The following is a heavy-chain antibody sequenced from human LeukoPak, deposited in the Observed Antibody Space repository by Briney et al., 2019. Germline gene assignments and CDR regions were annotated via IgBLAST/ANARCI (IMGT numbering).Heavy chain of an antibody. V-gene: IGHV4-61*02. J-gene: IGHJ6*03. CDR1: GGSISSGSYY. CDR3: ARDGPRPYYMDV. Sequence: SETLSLTCTVSGGSISSGSYYWSWIRQPAGKGLEWIGRIYTSGSTNYNPSLKSRVTISVDTSKNQFSLKLSSVTAADTAVYYCARDGPRPYYMDVWGKGTTVTISS. CDR2: IYTSGST.